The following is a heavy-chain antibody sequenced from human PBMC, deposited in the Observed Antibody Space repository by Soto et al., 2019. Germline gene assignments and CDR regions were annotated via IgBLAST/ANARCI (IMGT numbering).Heavy chain of an antibody. CDR2: ISTTSGAI. CDR3: ARDRLSMVGGITYFFDY. V-gene: IGHV3-48*03. D-gene: IGHD3-10*01. Sequence: HPGGSLRLSCEGSGLTFSSYEMNWVRQAPGKGLEWISYISTTSGAIFYADSVKGRFTISRDNSKNSLYLQMNSLRAEDTAVYYCARDRLSMVGGITYFFDYWGQGTPVTVSS. J-gene: IGHJ4*02. CDR1: GLTFSSYE.